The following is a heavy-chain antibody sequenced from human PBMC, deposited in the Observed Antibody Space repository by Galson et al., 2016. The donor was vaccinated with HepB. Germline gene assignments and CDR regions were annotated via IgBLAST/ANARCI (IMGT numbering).Heavy chain of an antibody. CDR1: GFTFSRYG. Sequence: SLRLSCAASGFTFSRYGMHWVRQAPGKGLEWVAVISYDGSNKYYADSVKGRFTISRDNSKNTLYLQMNSLRAEDTAVYYCAKEGTYYYDSSGYYYGPRYAFDIWGQGTMVTVSS. CDR2: ISYDGSNK. CDR3: AKEGTYYYDSSGYYYGPRYAFDI. J-gene: IGHJ3*02. D-gene: IGHD3-22*01. V-gene: IGHV3-30*18.